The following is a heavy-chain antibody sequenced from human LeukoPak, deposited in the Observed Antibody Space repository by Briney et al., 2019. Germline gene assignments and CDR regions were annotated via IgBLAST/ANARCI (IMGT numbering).Heavy chain of an antibody. V-gene: IGHV3-23*01. Sequence: PGGSLRLSCAASGFTFSSYAMSWVRQAPGKGLEWVSAISGSGGSTYYVDSVKGRFTISRDNSKNTLYLQMNSLRAEDTAVYYCAKGLRYCSSTSCYASYYYYGMDVWGQGTTVTVSS. CDR3: AKGLRYCSSTSCYASYYYYGMDV. J-gene: IGHJ6*02. CDR2: ISGSGGST. D-gene: IGHD2-2*01. CDR1: GFTFSSYA.